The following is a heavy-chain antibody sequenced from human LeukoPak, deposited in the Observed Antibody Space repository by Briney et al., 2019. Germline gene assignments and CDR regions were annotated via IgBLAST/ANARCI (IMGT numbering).Heavy chain of an antibody. D-gene: IGHD1-26*01. Sequence: SETLSLTCTVSGGSISSYYWSWIRQPAGKGLEWTGRIYTSGSTNYNASLKSRVSMSVDTSKNQFSLKLSSVTAADTAVFYCARENSGSYREFDYWGQGTLVTVSS. CDR2: IYTSGST. CDR1: GGSISSYY. V-gene: IGHV4-4*07. CDR3: ARENSGSYREFDY. J-gene: IGHJ4*02.